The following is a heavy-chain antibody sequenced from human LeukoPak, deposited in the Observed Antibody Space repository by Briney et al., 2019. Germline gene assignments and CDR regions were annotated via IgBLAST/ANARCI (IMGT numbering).Heavy chain of an antibody. CDR1: GGSISSSSYY. J-gene: IGHJ4*02. D-gene: IGHD2-2*01. CDR2: IYYSGST. V-gene: IGHV4-39*01. CDR3: ARQLGYCSSTSCEITDY. Sequence: SETLSLTCTVSGGSISSSSYYWGWIRQPPGKGLEWIGSIYYSGSTYYNPTLKRRVTISVDTSKNQFSLKLSSVTAADTAVYYCARQLGYCSSTSCEITDYWGQGTLVTVSS.